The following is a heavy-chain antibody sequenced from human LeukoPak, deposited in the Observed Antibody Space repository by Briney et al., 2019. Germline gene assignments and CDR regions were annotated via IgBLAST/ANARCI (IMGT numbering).Heavy chain of an antibody. CDR2: ICYSGST. CDR1: GGSISSSSYC. Sequence: SEILSLTCTVSGGSISSSSYCWGWIRQPPGKGLEWIGSICYSGSTFYNPSLKSRVTLSVDTSKNQFSLKLSSVTAADTAVYCCARTENYIPEYWFDPWGQGTLVTVSS. V-gene: IGHV4-39*01. CDR3: ARTENYIPEYWFDP. J-gene: IGHJ5*02. D-gene: IGHD5-24*01.